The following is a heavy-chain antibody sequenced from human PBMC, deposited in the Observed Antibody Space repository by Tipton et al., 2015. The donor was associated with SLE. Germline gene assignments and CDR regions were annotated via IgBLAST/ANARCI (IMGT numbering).Heavy chain of an antibody. D-gene: IGHD2-21*01. CDR2: IYYSGST. Sequence: TLSLTCTVSGGSISSGGYYWSWIRQHPGKGLEWIGYIYYSGSTYYNPSPKSRVTISVDTSKNQFSLKLSSVTAADTAVYYCASAYCGGDCSPGIWDYWGQGTLVTVSS. V-gene: IGHV4-31*03. CDR1: GGSISSGGYY. CDR3: ASAYCGGDCSPGIWDY. J-gene: IGHJ4*02.